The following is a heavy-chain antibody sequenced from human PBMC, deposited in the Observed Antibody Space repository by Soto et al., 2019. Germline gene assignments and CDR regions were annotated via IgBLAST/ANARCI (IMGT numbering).Heavy chain of an antibody. D-gene: IGHD6-19*01. V-gene: IGHV3-23*01. CDR1: GFTFSSYA. CDR3: AKGSSGWYERFDY. Sequence: EVQLLESGGGLVQPGGSLRLSGAASGFTFSSYAMCWVRQPPGKGLEWVSTISGSGGSTYNADSVKGRFTISRDNSKNTLHLQMNSLRAEDTAVYYCAKGSSGWYERFDYWGQGTLVTVSS. J-gene: IGHJ4*02. CDR2: ISGSGGST.